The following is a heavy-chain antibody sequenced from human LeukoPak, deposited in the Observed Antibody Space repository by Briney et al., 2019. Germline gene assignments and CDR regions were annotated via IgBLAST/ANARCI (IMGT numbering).Heavy chain of an antibody. D-gene: IGHD3-22*01. CDR2: IYYSGST. CDR3: ARSGYYDSSSDY. CDR1: GGSISSGSYY. J-gene: IGHJ4*02. Sequence: PSETLSLTCTVSGGSISSGSYYWSWIRQPPGTGLEWIGYIYYSGSTNYNPSLKSRVTISVDTSKNQFSLKLSSVTAADTAVYYCARSGYYDSSSDYWGQGTLVTVSS. V-gene: IGHV4-61*01.